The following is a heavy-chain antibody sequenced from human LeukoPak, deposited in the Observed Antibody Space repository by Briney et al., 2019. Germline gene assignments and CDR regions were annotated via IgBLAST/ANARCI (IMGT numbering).Heavy chain of an antibody. D-gene: IGHD3-10*01. J-gene: IGHJ5*02. Sequence: ASVKVSCKASGYTFTSYDINWVRQATGQGLEWMGWMNPNSGNTGYAQKFQGRVTMTRNTSISTAYMELSSLRSEDTAVYYCARDVQAVRGVISRCFDPWGQGTLVTVSS. CDR1: GYTFTSYD. CDR3: ARDVQAVRGVISRCFDP. CDR2: MNPNSGNT. V-gene: IGHV1-8*01.